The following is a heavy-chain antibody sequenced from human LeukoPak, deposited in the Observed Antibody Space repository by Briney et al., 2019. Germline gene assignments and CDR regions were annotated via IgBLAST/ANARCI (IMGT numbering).Heavy chain of an antibody. CDR2: IIPIFGTA. D-gene: IGHD3-10*01. CDR1: GGTFSSHA. Sequence: GASVKVSCKASGGTFSSHAISWVRQAPGQGLEWMGGIIPIFGTANYAQKFQGRVTITADESTSTAYMELSSLRSEDTAVYYCAREGSYYYGSGSYYKGYFQHWGQGTLVTVSS. CDR3: AREGSYYYGSGSYYKGYFQH. V-gene: IGHV1-69*13. J-gene: IGHJ1*01.